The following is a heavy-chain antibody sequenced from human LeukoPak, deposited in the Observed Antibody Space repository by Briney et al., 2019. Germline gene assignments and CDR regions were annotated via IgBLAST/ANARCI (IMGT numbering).Heavy chain of an antibody. J-gene: IGHJ4*02. CDR2: IYFSGST. CDR1: GDSINNYY. CDR3: ARHGSTYALRN. V-gene: IGHV4-59*08. D-gene: IGHD2-2*01. Sequence: SGTLSLTCTVSGDSINNYYWSWIRQPPGKGLEWIGYIYFSGSTKYNPSLESRVTISVDTSKNQFSLKLSSVTAADTAVYYCARHGSTYALRNWGQGTLVTVSS.